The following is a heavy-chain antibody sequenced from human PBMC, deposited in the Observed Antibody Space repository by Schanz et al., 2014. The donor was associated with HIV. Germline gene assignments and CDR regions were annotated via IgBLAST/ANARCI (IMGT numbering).Heavy chain of an antibody. Sequence: EVQLLESGGGLVQPGGSLRLSCAGSGFSFDTFGIHWVRQAPGRGLEWVSTVIGSGVRTIYADSVKGRFTISRDNSKXPLXLXXXSLRXEDTAVYYCAKAKGSYSATTFYFDFWGQGTLVTVSS. CDR1: GFSFDTFG. D-gene: IGHD1-26*01. CDR3: AKAKGSYSATTFYFDF. V-gene: IGHV3-23*01. J-gene: IGHJ4*02. CDR2: VIGSGVRT.